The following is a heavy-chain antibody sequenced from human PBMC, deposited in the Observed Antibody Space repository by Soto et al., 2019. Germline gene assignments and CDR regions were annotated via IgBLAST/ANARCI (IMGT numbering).Heavy chain of an antibody. Sequence: GSLRLSCEASGFVFTNFWMHWVRHVPGKGLVWVSTVNGGGGSTYYADSVKGLFTISRDNSKNTVYVQMNTLRPEDTAMYYCAKVRFGELRELNWLDPWGQGTLVTVSS. V-gene: IGHV3-23*01. CDR1: GFVFTNFW. J-gene: IGHJ5*02. D-gene: IGHD3-10*01. CDR3: AKVRFGELRELNWLDP. CDR2: VNGGGGST.